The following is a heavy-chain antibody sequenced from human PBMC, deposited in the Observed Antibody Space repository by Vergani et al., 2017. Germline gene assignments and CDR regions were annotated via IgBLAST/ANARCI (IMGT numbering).Heavy chain of an antibody. CDR2: TRPHEDGA. V-gene: IGHV3-30*02. CDR1: GLTLSSYG. J-gene: IGHJ5*02. D-gene: IGHD1-7*01. CDR3: GKTQGTVVGTWWFDP. Sequence: QVQLVESGGGVVQPGGSMRLSCSASGLTLSSYGVHWVRQAPGRGLESVTFTRPHEDGAFYSASVRSRFTVSRDNSKNTLYLEMNRLNVDDTAIYYCGKTQGTVVGTWWFDPWGQGTPVTVSS.